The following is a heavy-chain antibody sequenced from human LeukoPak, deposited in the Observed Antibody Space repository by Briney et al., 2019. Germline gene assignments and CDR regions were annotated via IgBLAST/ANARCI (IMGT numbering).Heavy chain of an antibody. CDR3: ARRYPFEYYDSKIGAFDI. V-gene: IGHV4-59*12. J-gene: IGHJ3*02. Sequence: PSETLSLTCTVSGGSISSYYWSWIRQPPGKGLEWIGYVHYSGSTNYNPSLKSRVTISVDTSKNQFSLKLSSVTAADTAVYYCARRYPFEYYDSKIGAFDIWGQGTMVTVSS. CDR2: VHYSGST. CDR1: GGSISSYY. D-gene: IGHD3-22*01.